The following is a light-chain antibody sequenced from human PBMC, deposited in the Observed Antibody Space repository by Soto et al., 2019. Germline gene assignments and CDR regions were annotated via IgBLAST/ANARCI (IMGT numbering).Light chain of an antibody. V-gene: IGLV2-23*01. CDR3: CSYAGTLYV. CDR1: SSDVGSYNL. Sequence: QSALTQPASVSGSPGQSITISCTGTSSDVGSYNLVSWYQQHPGKAPKLMIYEGSKRPSGVSNRFSGSKSGNTASLTISGLQAAEEADYYCCSYAGTLYVFGTGTKLTVL. CDR2: EGS. J-gene: IGLJ1*01.